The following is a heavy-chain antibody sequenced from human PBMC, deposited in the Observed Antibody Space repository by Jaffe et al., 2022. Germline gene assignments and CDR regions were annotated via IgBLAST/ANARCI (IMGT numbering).Heavy chain of an antibody. CDR1: GFTFSSYW. D-gene: IGHD3-3*01. Sequence: EVQLVESGGGLVQPGGSLRLSCAASGFTFSSYWMSWVRQAPGKGLEWVANIKQDGSEKYYVDSVKGRFTISRDNAKNSLYLQMNSLRAEDTAVYYCARISGSGYYTDFDYWGQGTLVTVSS. CDR2: IKQDGSEK. CDR3: ARISGSGYYTDFDY. V-gene: IGHV3-7*01. J-gene: IGHJ4*02.